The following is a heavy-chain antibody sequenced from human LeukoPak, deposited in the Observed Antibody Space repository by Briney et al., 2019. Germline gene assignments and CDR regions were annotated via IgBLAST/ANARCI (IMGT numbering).Heavy chain of an antibody. J-gene: IGHJ4*02. CDR3: ARSYGSGSYYNSYFDY. CDR2: IVTAGDT. D-gene: IGHD3-10*01. V-gene: IGHV3-13*04. CDR1: GFTFSSYD. Sequence: GGSLRLSCAASGFTFSSYDMHWVRQATGKGLEWVSAIVTAGDTYYPGSVKGRFTISRENAKNSLYLQMNSLRAGDTAVYYCARSYGSGSYYNSYFDYWGQGTLVTVSS.